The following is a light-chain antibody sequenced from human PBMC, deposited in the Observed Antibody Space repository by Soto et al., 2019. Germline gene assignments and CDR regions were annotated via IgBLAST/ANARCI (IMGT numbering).Light chain of an antibody. Sequence: DIVMTQSPDSLAVSLGERATINCKSSQSVLYSSNXKNYLAWYQQKPGQPPKLLIYWASTRESGVPDRFSGSGSGTDFTLTISSLQAEDVAVYYCQQYYSTPLTFGPGTKVDIK. CDR3: QQYYSTPLT. J-gene: IGKJ3*01. V-gene: IGKV4-1*01. CDR2: WAS. CDR1: QSVLYSSNXKNY.